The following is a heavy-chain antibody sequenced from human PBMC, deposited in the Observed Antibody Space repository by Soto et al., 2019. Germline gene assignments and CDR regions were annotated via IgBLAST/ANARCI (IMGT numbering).Heavy chain of an antibody. D-gene: IGHD3-10*01. CDR1: GGTFSSYA. Sequence: QVQLVQSGAEVKKPGSSVKVSCKASGGTFSSYAISWVRQAPGQGLEWMGGIIPIFGTANYAQKFQGRVTITADESTSTAYMELSSLRSEDTAVYYCAGGAPITMVRGNGYFDYWGQGALVTVSS. CDR3: AGGAPITMVRGNGYFDY. J-gene: IGHJ4*02. V-gene: IGHV1-69*12. CDR2: IIPIFGTA.